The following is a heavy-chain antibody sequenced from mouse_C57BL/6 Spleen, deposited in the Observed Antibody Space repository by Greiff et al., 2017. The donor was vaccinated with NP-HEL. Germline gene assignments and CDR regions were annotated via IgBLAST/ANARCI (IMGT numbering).Heavy chain of an antibody. D-gene: IGHD1-1*01. J-gene: IGHJ1*03. CDR1: GYSITSDY. Sequence: DVKLQESGPGLAKPSQTLSLTCSVTGYSITSDYWNWIRKFPGNKLEYMGYISYSGSTYYNPSLKSRISITRDTSKNQYYLQLNSVTTEDTATYYCARLYYGSSYDWYFDVWGTGTTVTVSS. V-gene: IGHV3-8*01. CDR3: ARLYYGSSYDWYFDV. CDR2: ISYSGST.